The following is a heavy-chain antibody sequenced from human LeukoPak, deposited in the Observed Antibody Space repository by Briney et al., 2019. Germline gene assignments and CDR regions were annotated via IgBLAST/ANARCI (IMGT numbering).Heavy chain of an antibody. J-gene: IGHJ4*02. Sequence: SETLSLTCTVSGGSISSYYWSWIRQPPGKGLEWIGYIYYSGSTNYNPSLKSRVTISIDTSKNQFSLKLSSVTAADTAVYYCARVMSYGSGSYYAYYFEYWGQGTLVTVSS. CDR1: GGSISSYY. V-gene: IGHV4-59*01. CDR3: ARVMSYGSGSYYAYYFEY. CDR2: IYYSGST. D-gene: IGHD3-10*01.